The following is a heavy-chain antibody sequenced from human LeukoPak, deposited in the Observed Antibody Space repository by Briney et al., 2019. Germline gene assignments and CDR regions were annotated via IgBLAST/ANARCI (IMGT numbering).Heavy chain of an antibody. Sequence: SETLSLTCTVSGYSISSGYYWGWIRQPPGKGLEWIGYIYYSGSTNYNPSLKSRVTISVDTSKNQFSLKLSSVTAADTAVYYCARGHDYGDLGPFDYWGQGTLVTVSS. V-gene: IGHV4-61*01. CDR1: GYSISSGYY. J-gene: IGHJ4*02. D-gene: IGHD4-17*01. CDR2: IYYSGST. CDR3: ARGHDYGDLGPFDY.